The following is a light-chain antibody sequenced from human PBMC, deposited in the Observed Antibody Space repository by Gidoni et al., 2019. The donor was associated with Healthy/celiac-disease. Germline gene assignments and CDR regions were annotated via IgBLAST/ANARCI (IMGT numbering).Light chain of an antibody. J-gene: IGKJ2*01. Sequence: EIVLTQSPGPLSLSPGERATLSCRASQSVSSSYLAWYQQKPGQAPWLLIYGASSRATGIPDRFSGSGSGTDFTLTISRLEPEDFAVYYCQQYGSSPPRYTFGQGTKLEIK. CDR3: QQYGSSPPRYT. CDR2: GAS. V-gene: IGKV3-20*01. CDR1: QSVSSSY.